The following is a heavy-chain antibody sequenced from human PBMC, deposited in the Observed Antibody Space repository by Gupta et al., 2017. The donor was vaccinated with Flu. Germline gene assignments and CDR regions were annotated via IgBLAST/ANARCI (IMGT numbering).Heavy chain of an antibody. J-gene: IGHJ3*01. CDR3: ARDRGFGFGLDAFDV. D-gene: IGHD3-10*01. CDR2: FWYNGADK. V-gene: IGHV3-33*01. Sequence: LMESGGRVVSPGESLRLSCATSAWNYAGLHWVRQAPGKGLEWVAAFWYNGADKYYSDSVRGRFTVSRAFSTNMHYLQMDSLIVDDTAVYYCARDRGFGFGLDAFDVWGQGTVVTVSS. CDR1: AWNYAG.